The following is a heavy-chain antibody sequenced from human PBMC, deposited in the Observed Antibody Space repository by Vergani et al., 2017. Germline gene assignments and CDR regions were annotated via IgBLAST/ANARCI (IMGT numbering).Heavy chain of an antibody. CDR3: AREDFVSLGWYSNWFDP. D-gene: IGHD6-19*01. V-gene: IGHV4-39*07. Sequence: QVQLQESGPGLVKPSETLSLTCTVSGGSISSSSYYWGWIRQPPGKGLEWIGSIYYSGRTYYNPSLKSRVTISVDTSNNQFSLKLSSVTAADTAVYYCAREDFVSLGWYSNWFDPWGQGTLVTVSS. CDR1: GGSISSSSYY. J-gene: IGHJ5*02. CDR2: IYYSGRT.